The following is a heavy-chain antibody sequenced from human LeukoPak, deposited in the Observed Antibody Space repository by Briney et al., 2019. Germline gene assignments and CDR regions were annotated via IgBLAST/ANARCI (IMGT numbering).Heavy chain of an antibody. J-gene: IGHJ6*02. V-gene: IGHV4-59*01. CDR2: IYYSGST. CDR3: AGGDYYDSSGYYVYYYGMDV. D-gene: IGHD3-22*01. CDR1: GGSISSYY. Sequence: SETLSLTCTVSGGSISSYYWSWIRQSPGKGLEWIGYIYYSGSTNYNPSLKSRVTISVDTSKNQFSLKLSSVTAADTAVYYCAGGDYYDSSGYYVYYYGMDVWGQGTTVTVSS.